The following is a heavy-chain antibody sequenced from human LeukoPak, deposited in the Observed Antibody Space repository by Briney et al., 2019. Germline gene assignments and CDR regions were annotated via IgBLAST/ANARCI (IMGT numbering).Heavy chain of an antibody. Sequence: GGSLRLSCAASGFTFSTYTMNWVRQAPGKGLEWVSTISSSSSYIYYADSVKGRFTISRDNAKNSLYLQMNSLRAEDTAVYYCARNSSRGFLNPWGQGTLVTVSS. D-gene: IGHD3-10*01. V-gene: IGHV3-21*01. CDR1: GFTFSTYT. CDR2: ISSSSSYI. J-gene: IGHJ5*02. CDR3: ARNSSRGFLNP.